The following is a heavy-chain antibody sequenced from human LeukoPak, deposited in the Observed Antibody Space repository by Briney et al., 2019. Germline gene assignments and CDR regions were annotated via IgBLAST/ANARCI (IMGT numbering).Heavy chain of an antibody. V-gene: IGHV3-30*19. CDR1: GLTFSTYA. CDR3: AKESGSRSYGAYFPH. D-gene: IGHD6-13*01. J-gene: IGHJ1*01. CDR2: ISYDGSTK. Sequence: GGSLRLSCAASGLTFSTYAMHWVRQAPGKGLEWVAVISYDGSTKYYADSVKGRFTISRDNSKSTLYLQMNSLRAEDSAVYYCAKESGSRSYGAYFPHWGQGTLVTVSS.